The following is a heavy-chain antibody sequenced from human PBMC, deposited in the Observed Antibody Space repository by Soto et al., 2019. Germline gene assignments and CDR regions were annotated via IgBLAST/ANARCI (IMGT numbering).Heavy chain of an antibody. CDR2: IYYSGST. J-gene: IGHJ6*03. D-gene: IGHD5-18*01. CDR3: ARSGAAMVPLYYYYYYMYV. CDR1: GGSISSYY. Sequence: SETLSLTCTVSGGSISSYYWSWIRQPPGKGLEWIGYIYYSGSTNYNPSLKSRVTISVDTSKNQFSLKLSSVTAADTAVYYCARSGAAMVPLYYYYYYMYVWGKGTTVTVSS. V-gene: IGHV4-59*01.